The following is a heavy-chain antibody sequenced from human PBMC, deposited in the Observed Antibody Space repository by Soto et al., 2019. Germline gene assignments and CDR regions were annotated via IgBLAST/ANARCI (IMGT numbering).Heavy chain of an antibody. V-gene: IGHV1-69*06. J-gene: IGHJ5*02. D-gene: IGHD2-2*01. CDR2: IIPIFGTA. CDR3: ARGYCSSTSCSFDP. Sequence: SVKVSCKASGGTFSSYAISWVRQAPGQGLEWMGGIIPIFGTANYAQKFQGRVTITADKSTSTAYMELSSLRSEDTAVYYCARGYCSSTSCSFDPWGQGTLVTVSS. CDR1: GGTFSSYA.